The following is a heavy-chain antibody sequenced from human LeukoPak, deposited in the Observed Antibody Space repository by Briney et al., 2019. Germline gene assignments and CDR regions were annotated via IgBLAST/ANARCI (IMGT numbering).Heavy chain of an antibody. D-gene: IGHD3-3*01. CDR2: IYTSGST. CDR1: GDSISSFH. J-gene: IGHJ5*02. Sequence: PSETLSLTCTVSGDSISSFHWSWIRQPAGKGLEWIGRIYTSGSTNYNPSLKSRVTMSVDTSKNQFSLKLSSVTAADTAVYYCAKTGILEWFHNWFDPWGQGTLVTVSS. V-gene: IGHV4-4*07. CDR3: AKTGILEWFHNWFDP.